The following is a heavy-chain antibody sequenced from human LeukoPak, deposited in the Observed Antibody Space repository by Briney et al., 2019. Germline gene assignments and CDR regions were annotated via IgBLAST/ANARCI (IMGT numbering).Heavy chain of an antibody. V-gene: IGHV1-69*06. CDR1: GYTFTRYT. Sequence: SVKVSCKASGYTFTRYTINWVRQAPGQGLEWMGGIIPIFGTANYAQKFQGRVTITADKSTSTAYMELSSLRSEDTAVYYCAGTRSDYGDYHYYYYYMDVWGKGTTVTVSS. CDR2: IIPIFGTA. CDR3: AGTRSDYGDYHYYYYYMDV. D-gene: IGHD4-17*01. J-gene: IGHJ6*03.